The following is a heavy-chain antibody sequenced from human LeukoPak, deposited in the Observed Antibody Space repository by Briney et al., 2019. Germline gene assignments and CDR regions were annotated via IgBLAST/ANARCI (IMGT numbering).Heavy chain of an antibody. CDR3: AKDVLTPETDYYDSSGYYSYYFDY. J-gene: IGHJ4*02. D-gene: IGHD3-22*01. V-gene: IGHV3-30*02. CDR1: GFTFSSYG. Sequence: GGSLRLSCAASGFTFSSYGMHWVRQAPGKGLEWVAFIRYDGSNKYYADSVKGRFTISRDNSKNTLYLQMNSMRAEDTAVYYCAKDVLTPETDYYDSSGYYSYYFDYWGQGTLVTVSS. CDR2: IRYDGSNK.